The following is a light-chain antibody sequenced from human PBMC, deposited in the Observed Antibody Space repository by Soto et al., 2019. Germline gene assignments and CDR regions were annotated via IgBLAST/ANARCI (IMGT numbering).Light chain of an antibody. CDR3: QQYDYWPGT. J-gene: IGKJ1*01. CDR1: QSVNSN. CDR2: GAS. V-gene: IGKV3-15*01. Sequence: EIVMTQSPATLSVSPGERATLSCRASQSVNSNLAWYQQKPGQAPRLLIYGASTRATGIPARFSGSGSGTEFTLTISSLQSEDFAVYYCQQYDYWPGTFGQGTKVDIK.